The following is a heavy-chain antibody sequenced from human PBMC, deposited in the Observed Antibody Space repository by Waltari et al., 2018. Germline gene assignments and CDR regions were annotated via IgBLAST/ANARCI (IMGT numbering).Heavy chain of an antibody. CDR2: IYSGGST. J-gene: IGHJ4*02. V-gene: IGHV3-23*03. CDR3: AKERERGATNAFKDY. D-gene: IGHD1-26*01. CDR1: GFTFSSYA. Sequence: EVQLLESGGGLVQPGGSLRLSCAASGFTFSSYAMSWVRQAPGKGLEGVSVIYSGGSTYYADSVKGRFTISRDNSKNTLYLQMNSLRAEDTAVYYCAKERERGATNAFKDYWGQGTLVTVSS.